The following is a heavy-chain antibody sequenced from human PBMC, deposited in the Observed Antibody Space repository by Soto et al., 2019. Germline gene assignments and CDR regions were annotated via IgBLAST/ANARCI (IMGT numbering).Heavy chain of an antibody. CDR2: ISAYNGNT. V-gene: IGHV1-18*01. CDR1: GYTFTSYG. J-gene: IGHJ4*02. Sequence: QVQLVQSGAEVKKPGASVKVSCKASGYTFTSYGISWVRQAPGQGLEWMGWISAYNGNTNYAQKLQGRVTMTTDTSTSTADMELRSLRSDDTAVYYCARAYCSSTSCYEGFDYWGQGTLVTVSS. CDR3: ARAYCSSTSCYEGFDY. D-gene: IGHD2-2*01.